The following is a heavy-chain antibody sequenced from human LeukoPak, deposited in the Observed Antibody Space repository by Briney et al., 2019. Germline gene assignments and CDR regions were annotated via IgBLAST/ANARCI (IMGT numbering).Heavy chain of an antibody. V-gene: IGHV3-66*01. CDR3: ASRNVDSSGYPFGY. CDR2: IYSGGST. D-gene: IGHD3-22*01. J-gene: IGHJ4*02. Sequence: GGSLRLSCAASGFTVSSNYMSWVRQAPGKGLEWVLVIYSGGSTYYADTVKGRFTISRDSSKNTMYLQMNSLRAEDTAVYYCASRNVDSSGYPFGYWGQGTLVTVFS. CDR1: GFTVSSNY.